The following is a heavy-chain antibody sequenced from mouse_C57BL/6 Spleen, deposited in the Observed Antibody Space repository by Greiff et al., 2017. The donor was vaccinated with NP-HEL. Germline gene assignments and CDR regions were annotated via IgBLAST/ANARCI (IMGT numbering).Heavy chain of an antibody. CDR1: GYTFTDYY. Sequence: VQLKQSGPVLVKPGASVKMSCKASGYTFTDYYMNWVKQSHGKSLEWIGVINPYNGGTSYNQKFKGKATLTVDKSSSTAYMELNSLTSEDSAVYYCARSDYGSSDDYWGQGTTLTVSS. J-gene: IGHJ2*01. CDR3: ARSDYGSSDDY. V-gene: IGHV1-19*01. D-gene: IGHD1-1*01. CDR2: INPYNGGT.